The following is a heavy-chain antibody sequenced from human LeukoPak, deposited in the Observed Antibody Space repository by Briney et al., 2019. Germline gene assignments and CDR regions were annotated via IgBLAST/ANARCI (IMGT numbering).Heavy chain of an antibody. CDR3: ARAGVIRYVAWLINYYMDV. CDR2: ISGNGGST. CDR1: GFTFTNHA. V-gene: IGHV3-64*01. D-gene: IGHD3-9*01. J-gene: IGHJ6*03. Sequence: GGSLRLSCAASGFTFTNHATQWVRQAPGKGLEYVSAISGNGGSTYYANSVKGRFTISRDNSKNTVYLQMDSLRAEDMAVYYCARAGVIRYVAWLINYYMDVWGKGATVTVSS.